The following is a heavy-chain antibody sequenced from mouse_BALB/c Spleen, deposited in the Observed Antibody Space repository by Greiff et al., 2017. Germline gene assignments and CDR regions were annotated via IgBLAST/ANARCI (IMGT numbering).Heavy chain of an antibody. CDR3: ARYDGRFAY. D-gene: IGHD2-14*01. V-gene: IGHV14-3*02. J-gene: IGHJ3*01. CDR1: GFNIKDTY. CDR2: IDPANGNT. Sequence: EVKVVESGAELVKPGASVKLSCTASGFNIKDTYMHWVKQRPEQGLEWIGRIDPANGNTKYDPKFQGKATITADTSSNTAYLQLSSLTSEDTAVYYCARYDGRFAYWGQGTLVTVSA.